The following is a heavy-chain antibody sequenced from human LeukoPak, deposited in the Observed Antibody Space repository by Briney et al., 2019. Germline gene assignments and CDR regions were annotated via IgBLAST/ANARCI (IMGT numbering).Heavy chain of an antibody. V-gene: IGHV5-51*01. Sequence: GESLKISCKGSGYSFTSYWISWVRQMPGKGLEWMGIIYPGDSDTRYSPSFQGQVTISADKSISTAYLQWSSLKASDTAMYYYARLGYCSSTSCPYYYYGMDVWGQGTTVTVSS. J-gene: IGHJ6*02. D-gene: IGHD2-2*01. CDR2: IYPGDSDT. CDR1: GYSFTSYW. CDR3: ARLGYCSSTSCPYYYYGMDV.